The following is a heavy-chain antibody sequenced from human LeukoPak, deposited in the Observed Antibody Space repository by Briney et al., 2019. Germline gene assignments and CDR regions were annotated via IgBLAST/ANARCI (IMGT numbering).Heavy chain of an antibody. CDR2: IIPIFGTA. CDR1: GGTFSSYA. J-gene: IGHJ4*02. V-gene: IGHV1-69*05. Sequence: ASVKVSCKASGGTFSSYAISWVRQAPGQGLEWMGRIIPIFGTANYAQKFQGRVTITTDESTSTAYMELSSLRSEDTAVYYCARGGHSGSYYSPSIFDYWGQGTLVTVSS. D-gene: IGHD1-26*01. CDR3: ARGGHSGSYYSPSIFDY.